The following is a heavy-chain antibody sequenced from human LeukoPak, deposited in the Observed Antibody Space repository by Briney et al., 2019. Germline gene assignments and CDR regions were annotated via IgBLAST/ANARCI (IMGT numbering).Heavy chain of an antibody. D-gene: IGHD3-10*01. CDR2: VDPDGNT. Sequence: AGGSLRLSCAASGFTLSNSWMHWVRQAPGKGLVWASRVDPDGNTDYADSVKGRFTISRDNAKNTVYLQMNSLRAEDTAVYRCARDVRGPHDFWGQGTLVTVSS. CDR3: ARDVRGPHDF. J-gene: IGHJ4*02. V-gene: IGHV3-74*01. CDR1: GFTLSNSW.